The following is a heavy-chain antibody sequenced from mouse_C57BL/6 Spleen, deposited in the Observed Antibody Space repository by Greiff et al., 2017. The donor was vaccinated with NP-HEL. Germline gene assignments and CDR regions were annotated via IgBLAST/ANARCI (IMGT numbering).Heavy chain of an antibody. D-gene: IGHD1-1*01. CDR2: IDPETGGT. V-gene: IGHV1-15*01. CDR3: TRWYYYGSSLFDY. CDR1: GYTFTDYE. Sequence: VQLQQSGAELVRHGASVTLSCKAWGYTFTDYEMHWVKQTPVHGLEWIGAIDPETGGTAYNQKFKGKAILTADKSSSTAYMELRSLTSEDSAVYYCTRWYYYGSSLFDYWGQGTTLTVSS. J-gene: IGHJ2*01.